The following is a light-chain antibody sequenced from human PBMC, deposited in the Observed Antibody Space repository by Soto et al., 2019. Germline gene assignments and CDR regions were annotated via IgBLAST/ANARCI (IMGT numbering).Light chain of an antibody. V-gene: IGKV3-15*01. J-gene: IGKJ1*01. CDR3: QQYNNWPET. Sequence: EILMTQSPATLSVSPGERATLSCRASQSVGGDLARYQQKPGQAPRLLISGASTRASGIPARFSGSGSGTEFTLTISSLQSEDFAFYYCQQYNNWPETFGQGTKVEIK. CDR1: QSVGGD. CDR2: GAS.